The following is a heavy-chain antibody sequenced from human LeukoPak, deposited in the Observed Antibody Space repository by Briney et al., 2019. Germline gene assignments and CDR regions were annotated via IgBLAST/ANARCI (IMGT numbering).Heavy chain of an antibody. Sequence: ASVKVSCKTSGYGFSDYYMHWVPQAPGQGLEYMGWINPNSGDNSCAQKFQGRVSMTRDTSITTLYMELTSLRSDDTAVYFCARGGGIQSCGGKTCFRGFVYWGQGTLVTVSS. CDR1: GYGFSDYY. CDR3: ARGGGIQSCGGKTCFRGFVY. V-gene: IGHV1-2*02. D-gene: IGHD2-21*01. CDR2: INPNSGDN. J-gene: IGHJ4*02.